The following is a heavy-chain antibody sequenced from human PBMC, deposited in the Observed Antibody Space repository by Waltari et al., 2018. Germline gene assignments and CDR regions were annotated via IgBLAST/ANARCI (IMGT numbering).Heavy chain of an antibody. CDR3: AKDQATPITDYGDLNFDY. J-gene: IGHJ4*02. CDR1: GFTFSSHG. V-gene: IGHV3-30*02. D-gene: IGHD4-17*01. CDR2: IRYDGSNK. Sequence: QVQLVESGGGVVQPGGSLRLSCAAPGFTFSSHGMHWVRQAPGKGLEWVAFIRYDGSNKYYADSVKGRFTISRDNSKNTLYLQMNSLRAEDTAVYYCAKDQATPITDYGDLNFDYWGQGTLVTVSS.